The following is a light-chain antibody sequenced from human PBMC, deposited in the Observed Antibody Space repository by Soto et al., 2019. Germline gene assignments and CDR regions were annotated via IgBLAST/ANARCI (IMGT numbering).Light chain of an antibody. CDR1: QSISSW. V-gene: IGKV1-5*01. CDR3: QQYNSFPYT. J-gene: IGKJ2*01. CDR2: DAS. Sequence: DIQMTQYPSTLSASVGDRVTITCRASQSISSWLAWYQQKPGKAPKLLIYDASSLESGVPSRFSGSGSGTEFTLTLSSLQPDDFATYYCQQYNSFPYTVGQGTKLEIK.